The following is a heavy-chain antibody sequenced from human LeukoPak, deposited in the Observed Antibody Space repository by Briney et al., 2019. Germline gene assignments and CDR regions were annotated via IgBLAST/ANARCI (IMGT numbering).Heavy chain of an antibody. CDR1: GDSISSSTDY. Sequence: PSETLSLTCSVSGDSISSSTDYWGWIRQPPGKGLEWIGEINHSGSTNYNPSLKSRVTISVDTSKNQFSLKLSSVTAADTAVYYCARAKYSGSYHYWGQGTLVTVSS. J-gene: IGHJ4*02. V-gene: IGHV4-39*07. CDR3: ARAKYSGSYHY. CDR2: INHSGST. D-gene: IGHD1-26*01.